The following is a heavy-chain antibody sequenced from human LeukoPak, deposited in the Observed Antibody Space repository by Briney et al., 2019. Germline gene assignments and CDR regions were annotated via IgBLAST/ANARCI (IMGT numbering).Heavy chain of an antibody. CDR2: IYYSGST. CDR1: GGSISSYY. J-gene: IGHJ4*02. Sequence: PSETLSLTCIVSGGSISSYYWSWIRQSPGKGLEWIGYIYYSGSTNYNPSLKSRVTISVDTSKKQFSLKLSSVTAADTAVYYCARERDYNWNDNFGYWGQGTLVTVSS. V-gene: IGHV4-59*12. CDR3: ARERDYNWNDNFGY. D-gene: IGHD1-20*01.